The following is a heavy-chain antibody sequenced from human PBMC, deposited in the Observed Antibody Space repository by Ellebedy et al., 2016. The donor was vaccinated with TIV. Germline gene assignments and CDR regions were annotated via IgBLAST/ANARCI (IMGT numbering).Heavy chain of an antibody. CDR3: VRGAGDNMIGLKGWFDP. J-gene: IGHJ5*02. D-gene: IGHD3-16*01. CDR1: GRSLSSHF. CDR2: IYDTGVT. V-gene: IGHV4-4*07. Sequence: MPSETLSLTCTVSGRSLSSHFWSSIRQPPRKGLEWIGRIYDTGVTNYSPSLKSRVTMSIDTSKNQFSLQLSSVTAADAAVYSWVRGAGDNMIGLKGWFDPWGQGTLVTVSS.